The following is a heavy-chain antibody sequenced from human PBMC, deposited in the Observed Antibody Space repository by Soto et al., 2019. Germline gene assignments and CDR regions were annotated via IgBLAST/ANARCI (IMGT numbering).Heavy chain of an antibody. Sequence: SETLSLTCTVSGGSISSDYWSWIRQPPGKGLEWIGYIYYSGSTNYNPSLKSRVTISVDTFKNQFSLKLSSVTAADTAVYYCARERPVAVFGYYYMDVWGKGTTVTVSS. J-gene: IGHJ6*03. CDR1: GGSISSDY. CDR3: ARERPVAVFGYYYMDV. V-gene: IGHV4-59*01. CDR2: IYYSGST. D-gene: IGHD6-19*01.